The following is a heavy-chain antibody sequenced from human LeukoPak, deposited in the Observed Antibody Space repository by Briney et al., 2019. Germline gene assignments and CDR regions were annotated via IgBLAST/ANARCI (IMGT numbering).Heavy chain of an antibody. V-gene: IGHV1-8*03. CDR1: GYTFTSYD. CDR3: ARDLIRTSGANDY. J-gene: IGHJ4*02. Sequence: ASVKVSCKASGYTFTSYDINWVRQATGQGLEWMGWMNPNSGNTGYAQKFQGRVTITRNTSISTAYMELNSLRAEDTAVYYCARDLIRTSGANDYWGQGTLVTVSS. D-gene: IGHD2-15*01. CDR2: MNPNSGNT.